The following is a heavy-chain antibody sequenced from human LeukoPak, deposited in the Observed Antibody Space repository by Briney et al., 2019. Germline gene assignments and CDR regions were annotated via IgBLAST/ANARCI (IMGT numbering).Heavy chain of an antibody. CDR1: GFTFSSYG. V-gene: IGHV3-33*01. D-gene: IGHD2-2*01. Sequence: GRSLRLSCAASGFTFSSYGIHWVRQAPGKGLEWVAVIWYDGTNKFYADSVKGRFTISRDNSKNTLNLQMNSLRAEDTAVYYCAREANRVPGTMYFDYWGQGTLVTVSS. CDR3: AREANRVPGTMYFDY. J-gene: IGHJ4*02. CDR2: IWYDGTNK.